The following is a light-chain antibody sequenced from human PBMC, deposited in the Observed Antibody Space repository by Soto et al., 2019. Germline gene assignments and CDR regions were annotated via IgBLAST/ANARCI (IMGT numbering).Light chain of an antibody. V-gene: IGLV2-14*01. CDR2: EVT. CDR3: SSYPATSYV. Sequence: QSALTQPASVSGSPGQSITISCTGAGSDLGSYNYVSWYQQYPGRAPKLILYEVTNRPSGVSDRFSGSKSGNTASPTISGLHAEDEAYYYCSSYPATSYVFGTGTKLTVL. CDR1: GSDLGSYNY. J-gene: IGLJ1*01.